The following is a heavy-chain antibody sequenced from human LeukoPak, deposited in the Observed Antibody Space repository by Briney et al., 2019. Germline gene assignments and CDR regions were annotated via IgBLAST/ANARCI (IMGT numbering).Heavy chain of an antibody. D-gene: IGHD3-22*01. CDR3: AGAYYYDSSGYPQIDY. CDR1: GGSFSGYY. J-gene: IGHJ4*02. Sequence: SETLSLTCAVYGGSFSGYYWSWIRQPPGKGLEWIGEINHSGSTNYNPSLKSRVTISVDVSKNQFSLKLSSVTAADTAVYYCAGAYYYDSSGYPQIDYWGQGTLVTVSS. V-gene: IGHV4-34*01. CDR2: INHSGST.